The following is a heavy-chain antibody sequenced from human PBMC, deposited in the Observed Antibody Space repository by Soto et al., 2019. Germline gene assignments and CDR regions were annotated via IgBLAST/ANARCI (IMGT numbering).Heavy chain of an antibody. V-gene: IGHV4-34*01. J-gene: IGHJ4*02. CDR2: INHSGST. CDR3: ARVPHLGYSGYALNYFAF. CDR1: GGSFSGYS. Sequence: LSLTCAVYGGSFSGYSWSWIRQPPGKGLEWIGEINHSGSTNYNPSLKSRVTISVDTSKNQFSLKLSSVTAADTAVYYCARVPHLGYSGYALNYFAFRAQGTPVTVS. D-gene: IGHD5-12*01.